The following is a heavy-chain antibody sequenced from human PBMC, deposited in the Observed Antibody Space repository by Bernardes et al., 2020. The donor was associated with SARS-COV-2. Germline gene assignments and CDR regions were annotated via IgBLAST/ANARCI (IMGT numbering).Heavy chain of an antibody. V-gene: IGHV4-59*08. D-gene: IGHD3-10*01. CDR1: GGSISSYY. CDR3: ARHETSMVRGVIDWWNYYYGMDV. Sequence: SETLSLTCTVSGGSISSYYWSWIRQPPGKGLEWIGYIYYSGSTNYNPSLKSRVTISVDTSKNQFSLKLSSVTAADTAVYYCARHETSMVRGVIDWWNYYYGMDVWGQGTTVTVSS. CDR2: IYYSGST. J-gene: IGHJ6*02.